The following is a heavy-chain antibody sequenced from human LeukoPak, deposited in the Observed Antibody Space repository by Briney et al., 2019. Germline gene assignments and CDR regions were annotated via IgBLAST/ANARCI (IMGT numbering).Heavy chain of an antibody. J-gene: IGHJ5*02. CDR1: GFPVSSNS. Sequence: GGSLRLSCTVSGFPVSSNSWSWVRPAPGKGLEWVSAISGSGGRTYYAASGKGRVTISRDNSKNTLYLQMNSLRAEDTAVYYCAKEYSYDSSGYYPWGQGTLVTVSS. CDR3: AKEYSYDSSGYYP. V-gene: IGHV3-23*01. D-gene: IGHD3-22*01. CDR2: ISGSGGRT.